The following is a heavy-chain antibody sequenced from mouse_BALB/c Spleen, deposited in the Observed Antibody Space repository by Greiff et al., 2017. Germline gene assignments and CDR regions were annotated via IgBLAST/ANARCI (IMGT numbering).Heavy chain of an antibody. Sequence: VQLKQSGTVLARPGASVKMSCKASGYTFTSYWMHWVKQRPGQGLEWIGAIYPGNSDTSYNQKFKGKAKLTAVTSTSTAYMELSSLTNEDSAVFYCTDYGNYGGYFDVWGAGTTVTVSS. V-gene: IGHV1-5*01. CDR3: TDYGNYGGYFDV. D-gene: IGHD2-1*01. CDR1: GYTFTSYW. CDR2: IYPGNSDT. J-gene: IGHJ1*01.